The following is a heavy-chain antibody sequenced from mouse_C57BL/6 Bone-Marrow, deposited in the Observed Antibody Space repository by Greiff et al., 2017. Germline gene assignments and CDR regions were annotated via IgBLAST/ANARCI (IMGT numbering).Heavy chain of an antibody. CDR1: GYTFTSYG. V-gene: IGHV1-81*01. D-gene: IGHD2-1*01. CDR2: IYPRSGNT. CDR3: ARSRIYYDAMDY. Sequence: VNVVESGAELARPGASVKLSCKASGYTFTSYGISWVKQRTGQGLEWIGEIYPRSGNTYYNEKFKGKATLTADKSSSTAYMELRSLTSEDSAVYFCARSRIYYDAMDYWGQGTSVTVSS. J-gene: IGHJ4*01.